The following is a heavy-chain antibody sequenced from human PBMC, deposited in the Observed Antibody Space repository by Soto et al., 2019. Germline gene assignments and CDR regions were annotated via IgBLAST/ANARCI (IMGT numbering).Heavy chain of an antibody. Sequence: GGSLRLSCAASGFTFSNYDMHWVRQVTGKGLEWVSTIGTAGDTYYPGSVKGRFTISRENAKNSLYLQMNSLRAEDTAVYYCARDDVLCDGGRCYGVPLDVWGKGTTVTVS. V-gene: IGHV3-13*01. D-gene: IGHD2-15*01. CDR3: ARDDVLCDGGRCYGVPLDV. CDR1: GFTFSNYD. J-gene: IGHJ6*03. CDR2: IGTAGDT.